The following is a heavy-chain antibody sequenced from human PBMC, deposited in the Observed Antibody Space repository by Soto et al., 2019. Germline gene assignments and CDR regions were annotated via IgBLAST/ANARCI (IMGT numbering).Heavy chain of an antibody. J-gene: IGHJ6*02. D-gene: IGHD2-2*01. Sequence: GASVKVSCKASGYTFTSYYMHWVRQAPGQGLEWMGWINPNSGGTKYAQKFQGWVTMTRDTSISTVYMELSRLRSDDTAVYYCARGGIVVVPGALRGMDVWGQGTTVTVSS. CDR3: ARGGIVVVPGALRGMDV. CDR2: INPNSGGT. V-gene: IGHV1-2*04. CDR1: GYTFTSYY.